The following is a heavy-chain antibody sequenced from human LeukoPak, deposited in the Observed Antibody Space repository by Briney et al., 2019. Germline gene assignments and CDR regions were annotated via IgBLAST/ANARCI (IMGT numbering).Heavy chain of an antibody. Sequence: PSETLSLTCVVDGGYFSGFYWTWIRQAPGKGLEWIGEISYSGSTKYNPSLKSRVTIEVDTPKKQISLNLSSLTAADTAVYYCAKGKAGHYHSVTDEYYYYMDVSGKGTTVIVSS. D-gene: IGHD2-21*02. CDR2: ISYSGST. CDR1: GGYFSGFY. J-gene: IGHJ6*03. CDR3: AKGKAGHYHSVTDEYYYYMDV. V-gene: IGHV4-34*01.